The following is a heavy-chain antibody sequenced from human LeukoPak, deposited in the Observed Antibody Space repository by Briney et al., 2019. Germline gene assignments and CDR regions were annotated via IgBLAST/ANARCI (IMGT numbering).Heavy chain of an antibody. CDR2: INDNGAGT. Sequence: PGGSLRLSCAASGFTFSSYWMSWVRQAPGQGLKWVSTINDNGAGTYYADSVKGRFTISRDNSYNTVSLQMNSLRDEDTGVYYCAKGLRTGVGPYMGYHYYMGVWGKGATVTVSS. J-gene: IGHJ6*03. CDR3: AKGLRTGVGPYMGYHYYMGV. CDR1: GFTFSSYW. V-gene: IGHV3-23*01. D-gene: IGHD3-16*01.